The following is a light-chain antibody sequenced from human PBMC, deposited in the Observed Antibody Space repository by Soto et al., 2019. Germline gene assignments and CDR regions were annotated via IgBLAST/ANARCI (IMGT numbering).Light chain of an antibody. CDR3: AAWDGSLNGVL. Sequence: QLVLTQPPSASGTPGQRVTISCSGSSSNIGGYSVNWYQQLPGTAPKLLIYTNNQRPSGVPDRFSGSKSGTSASLAISGLQSEDEADYYCAAWDGSLNGVLFGGGTKLTVL. CDR1: SSNIGGYS. CDR2: TNN. J-gene: IGLJ2*01. V-gene: IGLV1-44*01.